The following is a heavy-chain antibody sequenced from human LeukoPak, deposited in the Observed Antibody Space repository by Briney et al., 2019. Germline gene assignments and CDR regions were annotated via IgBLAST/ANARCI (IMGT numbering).Heavy chain of an antibody. V-gene: IGHV3-21*01. J-gene: IGHJ4*02. CDR2: ISSSSGYI. Sequence: PGGSLRLSCAASGFTFNSYSMNWVRQTPGKGLEWVSSISSSSGYINYADSVKGRFTVSRDNAKNSLDLQMSSLRAEDTAMYYCARDEVGGPLKYWGQGTLVTVSS. CDR3: ARDEVGGPLKY. D-gene: IGHD6-6*01. CDR1: GFTFNSYS.